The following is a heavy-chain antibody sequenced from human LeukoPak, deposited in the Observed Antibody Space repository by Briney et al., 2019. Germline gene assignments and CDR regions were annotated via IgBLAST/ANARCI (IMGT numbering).Heavy chain of an antibody. Sequence: SETLSLTCTASGGSISSYYWSWIRQPPGKGLEWIGYIYYSGSTNYNPSLKSRVTISVDTSKKQFSLKLSSVTAADTAVYYCATARAYYDFWSGYSTYYYMDVWGKGTTVTVSS. D-gene: IGHD3-3*01. J-gene: IGHJ6*03. V-gene: IGHV4-59*01. CDR3: ATARAYYDFWSGYSTYYYMDV. CDR1: GGSISSYY. CDR2: IYYSGST.